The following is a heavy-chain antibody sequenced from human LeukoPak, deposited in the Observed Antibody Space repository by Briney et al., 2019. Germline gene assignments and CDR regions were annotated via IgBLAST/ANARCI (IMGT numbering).Heavy chain of an antibody. J-gene: IGHJ4*02. CDR3: ARHTRTSGGSGYIDY. CDR2: INHSGST. V-gene: IGHV4-34*01. Sequence: SETLSLTCAVYGGSFSGYYWSWIRQPPGKGLEWIGEINHSGSTNYNPSLKSRVTISVDTSKNQFSLKLSSVTAADTAVYYCARHTRTSGGSGYIDYWGQGTLVTVSS. D-gene: IGHD3-10*01. CDR1: GGSFSGYY.